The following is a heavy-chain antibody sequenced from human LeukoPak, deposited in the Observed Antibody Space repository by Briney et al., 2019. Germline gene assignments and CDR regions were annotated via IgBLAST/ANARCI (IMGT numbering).Heavy chain of an antibody. D-gene: IGHD3-3*01. J-gene: IGHJ4*02. CDR3: TTGSITIFGVVIIRGGVY. V-gene: IGHV3-15*01. CDR1: GFTFSNAW. CDR2: IKSKTDGGTT. Sequence: GGSLRLSCAASGFTFSNAWMSWVRQAPGKGLEWVGRIKSKTDGGTTDYAAPVKGSFTISRDDSKNTLYLQMNSLKTEDTAVYYCTTGSITIFGVVIIRGGVYWGQGTLVTVSS.